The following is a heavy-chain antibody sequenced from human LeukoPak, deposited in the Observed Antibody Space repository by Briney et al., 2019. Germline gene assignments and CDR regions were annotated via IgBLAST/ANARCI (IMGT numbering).Heavy chain of an antibody. CDR1: GFTFSNYA. CDR2: ISGSGGST. D-gene: IGHD5-12*01. CDR3: AKNSGYSGYGSRYFDL. Sequence: AGGSLRLSCAASGFTFSNYAMSWVRQAPGKGLEWVSAISGSGGSTYYADSVKGRFTISRDNSKNTLYLQRNSLRAEDTAVYYCAKNSGYSGYGSRYFDLWGRGTLVTVSS. J-gene: IGHJ2*01. V-gene: IGHV3-23*01.